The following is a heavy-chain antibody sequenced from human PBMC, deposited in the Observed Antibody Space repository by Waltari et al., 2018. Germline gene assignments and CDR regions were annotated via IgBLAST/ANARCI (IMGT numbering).Heavy chain of an antibody. J-gene: IGHJ5*02. Sequence: EVQLVESGGGLIQPGGSLRLSCAASGFTVSSHYMSWVRQAPGKGLEWVSVIYSGGSTYYADSVKGRFTISRDNSKNTLYLQMNSLRAEDTAVYYCARVVVAATNWFDPWGQGTLVTVSS. V-gene: IGHV3-53*01. CDR3: ARVVVAATNWFDP. CDR1: GFTVSSHY. D-gene: IGHD2-15*01. CDR2: IYSGGST.